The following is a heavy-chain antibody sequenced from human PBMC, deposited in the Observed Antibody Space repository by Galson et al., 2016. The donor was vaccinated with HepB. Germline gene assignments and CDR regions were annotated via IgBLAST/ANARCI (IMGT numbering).Heavy chain of an antibody. CDR2: IYYRGTT. J-gene: IGHJ4*02. CDR3: ARVVLDFRGYSYGNFDC. D-gene: IGHD5-18*01. V-gene: IGHV4-30-4*01. Sequence: TLSLTCTVSGGSITSGDYYWSWVRQPPGKGLEWIGYIYYRGTTYSHPSLRSRVSISVDSSKNQFSLRLSSVTAADTAVYYCARVVLDFRGYSYGNFDCWGQGTLVTVSS. CDR1: GGSITSGDYY.